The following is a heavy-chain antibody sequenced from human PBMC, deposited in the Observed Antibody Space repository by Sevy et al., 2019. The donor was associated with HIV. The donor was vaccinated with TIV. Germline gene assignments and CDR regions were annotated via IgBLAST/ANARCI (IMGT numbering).Heavy chain of an antibody. CDR3: ADGGEEYYDYIWGGYPQGGMDV. D-gene: IGHD3-16*02. V-gene: IGHV3-74*01. Sequence: GGSLRLSCAASGFTFSSYWMHWVRQAPGKGLVWVSRINSDGSSTSYADSVKGRCTISRDNAKNTLYLQMNSLRAVETAGYYCADGGEEYYDYIWGGYPQGGMDVWGQGTTATVSS. CDR2: INSDGSST. CDR1: GFTFSSYW. J-gene: IGHJ6*01.